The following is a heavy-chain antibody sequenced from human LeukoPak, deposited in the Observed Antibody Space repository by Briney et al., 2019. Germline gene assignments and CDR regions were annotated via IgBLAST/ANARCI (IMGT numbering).Heavy chain of an antibody. D-gene: IGHD3-22*01. Sequence: PSETLSLTCTVSGGSISNYYWTWIRQPAGKGLEWIGRIYTSGSTNYNPSLKSRVTMSLDTSKNQFSLKLSSVTAADTAVYYCARLYSSGYPVDYWGQGTLVTVSS. V-gene: IGHV4-4*07. CDR3: ARLYSSGYPVDY. CDR2: IYTSGST. CDR1: GGSISNYY. J-gene: IGHJ4*02.